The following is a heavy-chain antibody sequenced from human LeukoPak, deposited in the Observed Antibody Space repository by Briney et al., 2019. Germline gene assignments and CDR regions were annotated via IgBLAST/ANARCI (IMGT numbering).Heavy chain of an antibody. D-gene: IGHD2-15*01. CDR3: ARETCSGGYCYLLDY. CDR1: GGSISSYY. J-gene: IGHJ4*02. Sequence: SETLSLTCTVSGGSISSYYWNWIRQPPGKGLEWIGYIYYSGNTNYNPSLKSRVTISIDTSTNQFSLELSSVTAADTAVYYCARETCSGGYCYLLDYWGQGTLVTVSS. CDR2: IYYSGNT. V-gene: IGHV4-59*01.